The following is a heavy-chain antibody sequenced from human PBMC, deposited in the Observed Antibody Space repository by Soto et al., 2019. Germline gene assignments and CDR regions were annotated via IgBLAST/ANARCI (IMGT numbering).Heavy chain of an antibody. CDR1: GLTFSSYG. D-gene: IGHD3-10*01. CDR3: ARDSDASMVREIIMDDFDY. Sequence: QVQLVESGGGEVQPGRSLRLSCAASGLTFSSYGMHWVRQAPGKGLEWVAVISYDGTKKYYAESVQGRFTISRDNSKNTVYLQMNSLRIEDTAVYYCARDSDASMVREIIMDDFDYWGQGTLVTVSS. V-gene: IGHV3-30*03. J-gene: IGHJ4*02. CDR2: ISYDGTKK.